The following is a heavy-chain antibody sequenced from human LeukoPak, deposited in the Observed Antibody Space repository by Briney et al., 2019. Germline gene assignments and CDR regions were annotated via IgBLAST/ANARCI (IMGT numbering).Heavy chain of an antibody. D-gene: IGHD3-10*01. CDR2: ISSSSSTTI. Sequence: GGSLRLSCAASGFTFSIYNMNWVRQAPGKGLEWVSYISSSSSTTIYYADSVKGRFTISRDNAKNSLYLQMNSLRDEDTAVYYCGVRGVKHDYWGQGTLVTVSS. V-gene: IGHV3-48*02. CDR1: GFTFSIYN. CDR3: GVRGVKHDY. J-gene: IGHJ4*02.